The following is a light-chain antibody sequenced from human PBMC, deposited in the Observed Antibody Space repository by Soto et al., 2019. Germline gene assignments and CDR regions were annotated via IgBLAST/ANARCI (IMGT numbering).Light chain of an antibody. CDR2: DAS. CDR3: QQYHNWPIT. J-gene: IGKJ5*01. CDR1: QSVSSN. Sequence: EIVMTQSPATLSVSPGESATLSCRASQSVSSNLAWHQQKPGQAPRILMYDASTRATGISARFSGSGSGTKFTLTISSLQSEDFAVYYCQQYHNWPITFGQGTRLEIK. V-gene: IGKV3-15*01.